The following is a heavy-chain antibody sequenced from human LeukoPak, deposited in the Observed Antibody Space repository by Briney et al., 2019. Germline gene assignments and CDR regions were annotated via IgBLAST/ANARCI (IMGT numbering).Heavy chain of an antibody. D-gene: IGHD2-15*01. CDR3: ARVYIEDHYFDY. V-gene: IGHV3-53*01. J-gene: IGHJ4*02. Sequence: GGSLRLSCAASGFTFSSYAMSWVRQAPGKGLEWVSVIYSGGSTYYADSVKGRFTISRDNSKNTLYLQMNSLRAEDTAVYYCARVYIEDHYFDYWGQGTLVTVSS. CDR2: IYSGGST. CDR1: GFTFSSYA.